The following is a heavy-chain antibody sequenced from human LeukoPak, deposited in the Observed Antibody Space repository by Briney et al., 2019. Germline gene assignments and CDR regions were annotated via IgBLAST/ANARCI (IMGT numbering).Heavy chain of an antibody. CDR1: GYTLTGYY. V-gene: IGHV1-2*02. D-gene: IGHD3-3*01. J-gene: IGHJ4*02. CDR3: ARDLFYDFWSGSYDY. Sequence: ASVKVSCKASGYTLTGYYMHWVRQAPGQGLEWMGWIDPNSGGTNYAQKFQGRVTMTRDTSISTAYMEMSRLRSDDTDVYYCARDLFYDFWSGSYDYWGQGSLVTVSS. CDR2: IDPNSGGT.